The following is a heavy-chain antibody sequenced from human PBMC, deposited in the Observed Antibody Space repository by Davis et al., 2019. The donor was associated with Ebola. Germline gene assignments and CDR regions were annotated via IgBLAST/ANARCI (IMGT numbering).Heavy chain of an antibody. Sequence: SVKVSCKASGGTFSSYAIGWVRQAPGQGLEWMGRVIPLSGITNYAQKFEDRVTITADKSTDVSYMELTRLTYEDTPMYYCAREAVSASTVGNWFAPWGQGTLVTVSS. J-gene: IGHJ5*02. D-gene: IGHD4-17*01. CDR1: GGTFSSYA. CDR2: VIPLSGIT. V-gene: IGHV1-69*04. CDR3: AREAVSASTVGNWFAP.